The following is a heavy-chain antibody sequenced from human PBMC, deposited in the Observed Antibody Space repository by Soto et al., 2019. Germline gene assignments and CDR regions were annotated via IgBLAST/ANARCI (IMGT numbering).Heavy chain of an antibody. D-gene: IGHD1-1*01. V-gene: IGHV4-30-2*01. CDR3: ARAVPSTGTLDY. Sequence: SETVSLTCAVSGGSISSGGYSWSWIRQPPGKGLEWIGYIYHSGSTYYNPSLKSRVTISVDRSKNQFSLKLSSVTAADTAVYYCARAVPSTGTLDYWGQGTLVTVSS. CDR2: IYHSGST. CDR1: GGSISSGGYS. J-gene: IGHJ4*02.